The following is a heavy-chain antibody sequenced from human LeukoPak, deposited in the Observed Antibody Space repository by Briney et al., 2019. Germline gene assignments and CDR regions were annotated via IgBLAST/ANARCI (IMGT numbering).Heavy chain of an antibody. Sequence: GGSLRLSCVASGLTVSNHWMSWVRQAPGKGLEWVANIREERGKEYYVDSVKGRFTISKNSAKNSLYLQMNTLRVEDTAMYYCASLDTAKQPLSNHWGQGTLVTVSS. V-gene: IGHV3-7*03. CDR3: ASLDTAKQPLSNH. D-gene: IGHD5-18*01. CDR1: GLTVSNHW. CDR2: IREERGKE. J-gene: IGHJ5*02.